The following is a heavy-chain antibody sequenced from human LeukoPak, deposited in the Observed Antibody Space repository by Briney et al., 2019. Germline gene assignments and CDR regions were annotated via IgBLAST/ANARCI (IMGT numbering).Heavy chain of an antibody. Sequence: SSVKVSCKASGGTFSSYAISWVRQAPGQGLEWMGGIIPIFGTANYAQKFQGRGTITAEESTSTAYMELSSLRSEDTGVYYCGCAPREGGYYYYMDVWGKGTTVTISS. CDR1: GGTFSSYA. CDR3: GCAPREGGYYYYMDV. J-gene: IGHJ6*03. D-gene: IGHD1-26*01. V-gene: IGHV1-69*13. CDR2: IIPIFGTA.